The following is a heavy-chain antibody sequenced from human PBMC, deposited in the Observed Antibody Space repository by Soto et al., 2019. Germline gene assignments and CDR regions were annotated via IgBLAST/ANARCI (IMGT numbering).Heavy chain of an antibody. D-gene: IGHD5-18*01. J-gene: IGHJ4*02. V-gene: IGHV1-2*04. CDR2: INPNSGGT. CDR3: ARDARSGYSYGFFDY. Sequence: ASMKVSCKASGYTFTGYYMHWVRQAPGQGLEWMGWINPNSGGTNYAQKFQGWVTMTRDTSISTAYMELSRLRSDDTAVYYCARDARSGYSYGFFDYWGQGTLVTVSS. CDR1: GYTFTGYY.